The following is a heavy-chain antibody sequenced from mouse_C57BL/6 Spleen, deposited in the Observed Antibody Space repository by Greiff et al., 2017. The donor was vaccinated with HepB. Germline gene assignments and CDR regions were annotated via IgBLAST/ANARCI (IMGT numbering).Heavy chain of an antibody. D-gene: IGHD1-1*01. J-gene: IGHJ1*03. V-gene: IGHV1-52*01. CDR2: IYPSDSNT. Sequence: VQLQQPGAELVRPGSSVKLSCKASGYTFTSYSMHWVKPRPRQGLEWIGNIYPSDSNTNYNQKFKDKATLTVDKSSSTAYMQLSSLTSEDSAVYDCARSYYYGSRYWYFGVWGTGTTVTFSS. CDR1: GYTFTSYS. CDR3: ARSYYYGSRYWYFGV.